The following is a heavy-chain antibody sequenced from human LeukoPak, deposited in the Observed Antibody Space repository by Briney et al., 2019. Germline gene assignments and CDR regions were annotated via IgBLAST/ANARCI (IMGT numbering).Heavy chain of an antibody. D-gene: IGHD4-11*01. Sequence: SETLSLTCAVYGGSFSGYYWSWIRQPPGKGLEWIGEINHSGSTNYNPSLKSRVTISVDTSKNQFSLKLSSVTAADTAVYYCARGSTVTTSYYYYYYMDVWGKGTTVTVSS. J-gene: IGHJ6*03. V-gene: IGHV4-34*01. CDR2: INHSGST. CDR1: GGSFSGYY. CDR3: ARGSTVTTSYYYYYYMDV.